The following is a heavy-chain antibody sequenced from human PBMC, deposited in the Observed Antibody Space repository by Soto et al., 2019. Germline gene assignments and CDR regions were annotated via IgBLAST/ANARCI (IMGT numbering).Heavy chain of an antibody. J-gene: IGHJ6*02. V-gene: IGHV3-23*01. CDR3: AKGRSYYYYYGVDV. CDR1: GFTFSSCA. Sequence: GGSLSLSCAASGFTFSSCAMGWVRQAPGKGLEWVSDIIDSGGSSYYADSVKGRFTSSRDKSKSTLYLQMNSLRAEDTALYYCAKGRSYYYYYGVDVWGQGTTVTVSS. CDR2: IIDSGGSS.